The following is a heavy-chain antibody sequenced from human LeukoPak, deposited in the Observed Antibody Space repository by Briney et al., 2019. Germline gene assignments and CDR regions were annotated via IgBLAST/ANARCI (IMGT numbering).Heavy chain of an antibody. J-gene: IGHJ4*02. D-gene: IGHD3-22*01. Sequence: GGSLRLSCAASGFTFSSYAMSWVRQAPGKGLDWVSAISGGGGSTYYADSVKGRFTISRDNSKNTLYLQMNSLRAEDTAVYYCAKDLNGYHRPFDYWGQGTLVTVSS. V-gene: IGHV3-23*01. CDR2: ISGGGGST. CDR3: AKDLNGYHRPFDY. CDR1: GFTFSSYA.